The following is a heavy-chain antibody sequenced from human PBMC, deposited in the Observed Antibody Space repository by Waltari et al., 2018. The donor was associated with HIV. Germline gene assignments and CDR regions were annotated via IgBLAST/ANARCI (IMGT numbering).Heavy chain of an antibody. CDR1: AYTFTDYY. Sequence: QVHLVQSGPEVRRPGASVTVSCKCSAYTFTDYYIHWVRQAPGEGPEGLGRIDPRTGEALDAPTFQGHVTRTRDTSLTTAYLDLTTLKSDDTAGYFCARGEDGTVILIPPGYRLDFWGQGTLVTVSS. V-gene: IGHV1-2*06. J-gene: IGHJ4*02. CDR3: ARGEDGTVILIPPGYRLDF. D-gene: IGHD4-4*01. CDR2: IDPRTGEA.